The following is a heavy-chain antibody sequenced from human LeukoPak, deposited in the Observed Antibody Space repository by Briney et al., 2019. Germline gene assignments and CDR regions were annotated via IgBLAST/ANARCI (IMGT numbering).Heavy chain of an antibody. Sequence: ASVKVSCKASGYTFTSYDINWVRQATGQGLEWMGWMNPNSGNTGYAQKFQGRVTMTRNTSISTAYMELSSLRSEDTAVYYCARVGWGWLQLMRNAFDIWGQGTMVTVSS. CDR2: MNPNSGNT. CDR1: GYTFTSYD. V-gene: IGHV1-8*01. CDR3: ARVGWGWLQLMRNAFDI. D-gene: IGHD5-24*01. J-gene: IGHJ3*02.